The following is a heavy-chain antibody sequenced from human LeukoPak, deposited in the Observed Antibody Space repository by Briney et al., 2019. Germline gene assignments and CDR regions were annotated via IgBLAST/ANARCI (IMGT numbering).Heavy chain of an antibody. Sequence: GGSLRLSCAAAGFTSSSYWMSWVRQAPGKGLEWVAIIKKDGSEKYYVASVKGRFTISRDNTKTSLYLQMNRQRAENTAVYYCARVNYDSIDYWGQGTLVTVSS. V-gene: IGHV3-7*01. J-gene: IGHJ4*02. CDR1: GFTSSSYW. CDR2: IKKDGSEK. D-gene: IGHD3-22*01. CDR3: ARVNYDSIDY.